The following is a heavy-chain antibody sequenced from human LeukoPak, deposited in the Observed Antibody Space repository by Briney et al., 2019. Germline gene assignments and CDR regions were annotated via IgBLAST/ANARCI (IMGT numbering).Heavy chain of an antibody. V-gene: IGHV4-59*01. D-gene: IGHD3-9*01. CDR3: VRGVSSTGYFDILQIDR. J-gene: IGHJ5*02. Sequence: SETLSLTCTVSGGSIRSYYWSWIRQPPGKGLEWIGYIYYSGTTNYNPSLKSRVTMSVDTSKNQFSLKLTSVTAADTAVYYCVRGVSSTGYFDILQIDRWGQGTLVTVSS. CDR2: IYYSGTT. CDR1: GGSIRSYY.